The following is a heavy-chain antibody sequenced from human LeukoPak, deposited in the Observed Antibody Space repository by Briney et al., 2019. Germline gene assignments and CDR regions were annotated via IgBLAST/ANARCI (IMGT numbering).Heavy chain of an antibody. CDR3: ARDRDAYYYYYMDV. CDR1: GYTFTGYY. Sequence: GASVKVSCKASGYTFTGYYMHWVRQAPGQGPEWMGWINPNSGGTNYAQKFQDRVTMTRDTSISTAYMELSRLRSDDTAVYYCARDRDAYYYYYMDVWGKGTTVTVSS. J-gene: IGHJ6*03. D-gene: IGHD3-10*01. CDR2: INPNSGGT. V-gene: IGHV1-2*02.